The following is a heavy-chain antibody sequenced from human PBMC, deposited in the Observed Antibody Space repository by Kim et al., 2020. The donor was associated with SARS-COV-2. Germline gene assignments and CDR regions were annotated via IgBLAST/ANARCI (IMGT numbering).Heavy chain of an antibody. V-gene: IGHV3-33*05. CDR1: GFTFSSYG. Sequence: GGSLRLSCAASGFTFSSYGMHWVRQAPGKGLEWVAVISYDGSNKYYADSVKGRFTISRDNSKNTLYLQMNSLRAEDTAVYYCARDRQGNYYDSSGPSSGFDYWGQGTLVTVSS. J-gene: IGHJ4*02. CDR2: ISYDGSNK. CDR3: ARDRQGNYYDSSGPSSGFDY. D-gene: IGHD3-22*01.